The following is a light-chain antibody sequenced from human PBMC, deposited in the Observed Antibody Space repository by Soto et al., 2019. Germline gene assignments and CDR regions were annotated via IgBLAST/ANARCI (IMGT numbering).Light chain of an antibody. CDR2: DVS. J-gene: IGLJ1*01. CDR1: SSDVGGYNY. Sequence: QSALTQPASVSGSPGQSITISCTGTSSDVGGYNYVSWYQHHPGKAPKRMIHDVSNRPSGVSNRFSGSKSGNTDSLTISGLQAEDEADYYCSSYIPNDSTYVFGPGTKLTVL. CDR3: SSYIPNDSTYV. V-gene: IGLV2-14*03.